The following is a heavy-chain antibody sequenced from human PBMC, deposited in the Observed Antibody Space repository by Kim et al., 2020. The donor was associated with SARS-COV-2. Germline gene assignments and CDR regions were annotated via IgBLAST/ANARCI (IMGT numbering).Heavy chain of an antibody. CDR3: ARVIPGTVDFDF. V-gene: IGHV3-30*01. D-gene: IGHD1-7*01. J-gene: IGHJ4*02. Sequence: ADSVKGRFTISRDNSHNTLCLQINSLSAEDTAIYYCARVIPGTVDFDFWGQGTLVTVSS.